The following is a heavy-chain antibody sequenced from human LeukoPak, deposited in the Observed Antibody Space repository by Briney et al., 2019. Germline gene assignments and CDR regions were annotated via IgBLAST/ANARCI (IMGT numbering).Heavy chain of an antibody. V-gene: IGHV1-2*02. D-gene: IGHD2-2*01. Sequence: RASVKVSCKASGYTFTGYYMHWVRQAPGQGLEWMGWINPNSGGTNYAQKFQGRVTMTRDTSISTAYMELSRLRSDDTAVYYCARDSINIVVVPAAAGIAFDIWGQGTMVTVSS. CDR3: ARDSINIVVVPAAAGIAFDI. CDR1: GYTFTGYY. J-gene: IGHJ3*02. CDR2: INPNSGGT.